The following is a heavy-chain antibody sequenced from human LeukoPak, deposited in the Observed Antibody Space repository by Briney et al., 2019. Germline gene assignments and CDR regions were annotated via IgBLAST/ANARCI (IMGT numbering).Heavy chain of an antibody. D-gene: IGHD3-3*01. Sequence: KSGGSLRLSYAASGFTFSNAWMSWVRQAPGKGLEWVGRIKSKTDGGTTDYAAPVKGRFTISRDDSKNTLYLQMNSLKTEDTAVYYCTTDSTVLEWLRNIDYWGQGTLVTVSS. CDR3: TTDSTVLEWLRNIDY. CDR1: GFTFSNAW. CDR2: IKSKTDGGTT. J-gene: IGHJ4*02. V-gene: IGHV3-15*01.